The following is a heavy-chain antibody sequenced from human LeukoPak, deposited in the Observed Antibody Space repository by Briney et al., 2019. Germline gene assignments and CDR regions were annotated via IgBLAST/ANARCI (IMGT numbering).Heavy chain of an antibody. CDR3: ARSDSSGYYGHDPLYFDY. CDR1: GFTFSSHA. V-gene: IGHV3-30-3*01. D-gene: IGHD3-22*01. J-gene: IGHJ4*02. CDR2: ISYDGSNE. Sequence: GRSLRLSCGASGFTFSSHAMHWVRQAPAKGLEWVAVISYDGSNEYYADSVKGRFTISRDNSKNTLYLQMNSLRTEDTAVYYCARSDSSGYYGHDPLYFDYWGQGTLVTVSS.